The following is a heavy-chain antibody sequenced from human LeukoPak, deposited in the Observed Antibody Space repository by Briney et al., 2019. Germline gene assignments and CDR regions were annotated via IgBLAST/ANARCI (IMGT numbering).Heavy chain of an antibody. CDR3: ARASRYSQQAYYFDC. J-gene: IGHJ4*02. CDR2: ISSNGGST. D-gene: IGHD2-15*01. Sequence: WGSLRLSCAASGFTFSNYGMYWVRQAPGKGLEYVSSISSNGGSTYYASSVKGRFTVSRDNSKNTLYLQMGSLRAEDMAVYYCARASRYSQQAYYFDCWGQGTLVTVSS. V-gene: IGHV3-64*01. CDR1: GFTFSNYG.